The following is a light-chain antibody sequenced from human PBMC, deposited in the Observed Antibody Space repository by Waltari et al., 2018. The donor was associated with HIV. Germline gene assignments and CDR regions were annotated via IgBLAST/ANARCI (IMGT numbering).Light chain of an antibody. CDR1: SSNLARNP. V-gene: IGLV1-44*01. CDR2: SNN. J-gene: IGLJ7*01. CDR3: AAWDDSLNGAV. Sequence: QSVLTQPPSASGTPGPRVTLSCSCSSSNLARNPVNWYQQLPGTAPKLLIYSNNQRPSGVPDRFSGSKSGTSASLAISGLQSEDEADYYCAAWDDSLNGAVFGGGTQLTVL.